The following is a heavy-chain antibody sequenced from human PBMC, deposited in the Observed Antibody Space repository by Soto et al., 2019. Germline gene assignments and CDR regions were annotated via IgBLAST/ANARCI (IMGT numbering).Heavy chain of an antibody. V-gene: IGHV4-59*01. CDR1: GASISSYY. Sequence: SETLSLTCTVSGASISSYYWSWVRQPPGKGLEWIGYMYYSGSSKYNPSLERRVTISVDTSKNQFSLKLSSVTPADTAVYYCSTWPPNPLHYWGQGTLVTVSS. CDR3: STWPPNPLHY. CDR2: MYYSGSS. J-gene: IGHJ4*02. D-gene: IGHD6-13*01.